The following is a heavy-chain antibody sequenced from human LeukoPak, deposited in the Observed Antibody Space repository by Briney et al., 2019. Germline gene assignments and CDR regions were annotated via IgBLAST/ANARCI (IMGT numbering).Heavy chain of an antibody. CDR2: IIPIFGTA. CDR3: ASLGDIVVVPAA. J-gene: IGHJ4*02. D-gene: IGHD2-2*01. CDR1: GGTFSSYA. V-gene: IGHV1-69*01. Sequence: GASVKVSCKASGGTFSSYAISWVRQAPGQGLEWMGGIIPIFGTANCAQKFQGRVTITADESTNTAYMELSSLRSEDTAVYYCASLGDIVVVPAAWGQGTLVTVSS.